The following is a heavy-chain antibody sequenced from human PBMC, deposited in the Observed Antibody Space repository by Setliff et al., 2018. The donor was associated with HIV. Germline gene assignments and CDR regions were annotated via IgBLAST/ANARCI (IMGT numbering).Heavy chain of an antibody. CDR1: GGSFSGYY. Sequence: PSETLSLTCAVYGGSFSGYYWSWIRQPPGKGLEWIGEINHSGSTNYNPSLKSRVTISVDTSKNQFSLKLNSVTAADTAVYYCARGLTIFGVATPGIYSFMDVWGKGTTVTVSS. D-gene: IGHD3-3*01. CDR3: ARGLTIFGVATPGIYSFMDV. CDR2: INHSGST. V-gene: IGHV4-34*01. J-gene: IGHJ6*03.